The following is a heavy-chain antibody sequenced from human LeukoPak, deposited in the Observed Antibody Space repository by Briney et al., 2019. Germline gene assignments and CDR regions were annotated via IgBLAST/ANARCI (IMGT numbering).Heavy chain of an antibody. CDR1: GYTFSSYG. Sequence: ASVKVSCTASGYTFSSYGMSWVRQAPGKGLEWMGWISAYNGNNTYAQKLQGRFDMTTDTSTSTAYMELRSLRSADTAVYYCARGNCDFWSGYLYFDYWGQGTLVTVSS. CDR2: ISAYNGNN. D-gene: IGHD3-3*01. J-gene: IGHJ4*02. CDR3: ARGNCDFWSGYLYFDY. V-gene: IGHV1-18*01.